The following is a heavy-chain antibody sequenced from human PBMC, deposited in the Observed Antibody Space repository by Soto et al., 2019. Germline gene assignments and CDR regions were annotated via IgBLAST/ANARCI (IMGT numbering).Heavy chain of an antibody. CDR3: AGQLPPRYYYGMDV. J-gene: IGHJ6*02. CDR2: IYYSGST. CDR1: GGSISSSSYY. V-gene: IGHV4-39*01. Sequence: PSETLSLTCTVSGGSISSSSYYWGWIRQPPGKGLEWIGSIYYSGSTYYNPSLKSRVTISVDTSKNQFSLKLSSVTAADTAVYYCAGQLPPRYYYGMDVWGQGTTVTVSS.